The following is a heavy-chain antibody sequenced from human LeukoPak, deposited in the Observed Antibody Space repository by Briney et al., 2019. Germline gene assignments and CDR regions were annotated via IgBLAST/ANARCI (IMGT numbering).Heavy chain of an antibody. CDR1: GGSISSGSYY. Sequence: SETLSLTCTVSGGSISSGSYYWSWIRQPAGKGLEWIGRIYTSGSTNYNPSLKSRVTISVDTSKNQFSLKLSSVTGADTAVYYCAREKKTLYYYYYMDVWGKGTTVTISS. J-gene: IGHJ6*03. CDR2: IYTSGST. CDR3: AREKKTLYYYYYMDV. V-gene: IGHV4-61*02.